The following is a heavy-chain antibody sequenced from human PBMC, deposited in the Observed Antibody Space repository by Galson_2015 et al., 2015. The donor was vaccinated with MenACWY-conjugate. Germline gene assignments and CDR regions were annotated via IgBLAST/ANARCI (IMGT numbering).Heavy chain of an antibody. Sequence: SLRLSCAASGFTVSSNYMSWVRQAPGRGLEWVSIIYSAGNTYYTKSVKDRLIISRDNYKNKLYFQMNSLRADDTAAYYCATWIEHSGVWYDDYCGQASLVTVSS. CDR3: ATWIEHSGVWYDDY. CDR1: GFTVSSNY. CDR2: IYSAGNT. V-gene: IGHV3-53*01. J-gene: IGHJ4*02. D-gene: IGHD2-15*01.